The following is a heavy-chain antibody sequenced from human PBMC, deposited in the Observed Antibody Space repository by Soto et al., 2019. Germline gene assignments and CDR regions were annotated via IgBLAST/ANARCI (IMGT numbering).Heavy chain of an antibody. J-gene: IGHJ4*02. CDR3: AKDSDSSGYYYVLDY. Sequence: EVPLVESGGGLVQPGRSLRLSCAASGFTFDDYAMHWVRQAPGKGLEWVSGITWNSGSIGYADSVKGRFTISRDNAKNSLYLQMNSLRAEDTALYYCAKDSDSSGYYYVLDYWGQGTLVTVSS. V-gene: IGHV3-9*01. CDR2: ITWNSGSI. CDR1: GFTFDDYA. D-gene: IGHD3-22*01.